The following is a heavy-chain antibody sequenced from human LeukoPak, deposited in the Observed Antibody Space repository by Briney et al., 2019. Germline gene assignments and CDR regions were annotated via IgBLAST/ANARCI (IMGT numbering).Heavy chain of an antibody. D-gene: IGHD5-18*01. CDR1: GGSISSYY. CDR3: ARDTAYAAMVEGYYYGMDV. CDR2: IYYSGST. J-gene: IGHJ6*02. Sequence: SETLSLTCTVSGGSISSYYWSWIRQPPGKGLEWIGYIYYSGSTNYNPSLKSRVTISVDTSKNQFSLKLSSVTAADTAVYYCARDTAYAAMVEGYYYGMDVWGQGTTVTVSS. V-gene: IGHV4-59*01.